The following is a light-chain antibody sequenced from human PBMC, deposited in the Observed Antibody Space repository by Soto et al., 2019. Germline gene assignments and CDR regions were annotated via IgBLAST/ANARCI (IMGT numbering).Light chain of an antibody. CDR3: QPYDDLPYT. CDR2: DAS. V-gene: IGKV1-33*01. Sequence: DIQMTQSPSSLSASVGDRVTIACQANQDINNYLSWFQQKPGKAPKLLIFDASQLEAGVPSRFSGGGSGTDFIFAISSLQAEDIATYFCQPYDDLPYTFGQGTKLQIK. CDR1: QDINNY. J-gene: IGKJ2*01.